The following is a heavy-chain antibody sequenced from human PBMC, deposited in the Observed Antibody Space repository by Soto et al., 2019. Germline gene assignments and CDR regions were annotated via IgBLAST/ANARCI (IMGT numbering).Heavy chain of an antibody. CDR1: EFTFSDYV. D-gene: IGHD3-22*01. Sequence: EVQLLESGGGLVQPGGSLRLSCAASEFTFSDYVMSWVRQAPGKGLEWVSAISGSGDSTYHADSVKGRFTISRDNSRNILYLHLNSLRAEDTAVYYCARERTSLISVVMTDWGQGTMVTVSS. CDR3: ARERTSLISVVMTD. V-gene: IGHV3-23*01. J-gene: IGHJ3*01. CDR2: ISGSGDST.